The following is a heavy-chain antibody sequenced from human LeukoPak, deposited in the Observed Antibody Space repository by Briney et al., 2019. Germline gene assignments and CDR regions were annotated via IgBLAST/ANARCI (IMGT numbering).Heavy chain of an antibody. CDR3: ARAAFSGCSSTSCYTHHFDY. D-gene: IGHD2-2*02. V-gene: IGHV1-2*02. CDR1: GYTFTGYY. J-gene: IGHJ4*02. CDR2: INPNSGGT. Sequence: GASVKVSCKASGYTFTGYYMHWVRQAPGQGLEWMGWINPNSGGTNYAQKFQGRVTMTRDTSKNQFSLKLSSVTAADTAVYYCARAAFSGCSSTSCYTHHFDYWGQGTLVTVSS.